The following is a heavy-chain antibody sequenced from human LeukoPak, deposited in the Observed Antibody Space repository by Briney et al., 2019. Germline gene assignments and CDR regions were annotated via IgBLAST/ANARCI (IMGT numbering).Heavy chain of an antibody. J-gene: IGHJ4*02. V-gene: IGHV1-69*05. D-gene: IGHD4-11*01. CDR1: GGTFSSYA. Sequence: SVKVSCKASGGTFSSYAISWVRQAPGQGLEWMGGIIPIFGTENYAQKFQGRVTITTDESTSTAYMELSSLRSEDTAVYYCARGGLHDYSSPPHYFDYWGQGTLVTVSS. CDR3: ARGGLHDYSSPPHYFDY. CDR2: IIPIFGTE.